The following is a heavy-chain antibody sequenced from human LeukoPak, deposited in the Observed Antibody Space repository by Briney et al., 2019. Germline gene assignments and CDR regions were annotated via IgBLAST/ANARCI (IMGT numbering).Heavy chain of an antibody. CDR3: ARALEDIVVVVAGFDP. V-gene: IGHV1-2*02. D-gene: IGHD2-15*01. J-gene: IGHJ5*02. CDR2: INPNSGGT. CDR1: GYTFTGYY. Sequence: ASVRVSCKASGYTFTGYYMHWVRQAPGQGLAWMGWINPNSGGTNYAQKFQGRVTMTRETSISTAYMELSRLRSDDTAVYYCARALEDIVVVVAGFDPWGQGTLVTVSS.